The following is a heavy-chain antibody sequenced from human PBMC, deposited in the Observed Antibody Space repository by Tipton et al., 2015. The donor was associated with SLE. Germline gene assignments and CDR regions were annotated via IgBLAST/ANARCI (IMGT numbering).Heavy chain of an antibody. Sequence: TLSLTCTVSGGSISSSSYYWGWIRQPPGKGLEWIGSIYYSGSTNYSPSLKSRVTMSVDTSKNQFSLKLSSVTAADTAVYYCARGGKGAFDIWGQGTMVTVSS. D-gene: IGHD3-16*01. CDR1: GGSISSSSYY. CDR2: IYYSGST. V-gene: IGHV4-39*07. J-gene: IGHJ3*02. CDR3: ARGGKGAFDI.